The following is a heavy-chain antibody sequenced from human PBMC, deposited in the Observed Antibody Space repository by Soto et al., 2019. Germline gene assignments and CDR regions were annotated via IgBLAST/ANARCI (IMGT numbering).Heavy chain of an antibody. V-gene: IGHV1-69*08. Sequence: QVQLVQSGAEVKKPGSSVKVSCTASGGTFSSYTISWVRQAPGQGLEWMGRIIPILGIANYAQKFQGRVTITADKSTSTAYMELSSLRCEDTAVYYCARDPSYYGSGSYYGAGWFDPWGQGTLVTVSS. CDR2: IIPILGIA. J-gene: IGHJ5*02. CDR1: GGTFSSYT. CDR3: ARDPSYYGSGSYYGAGWFDP. D-gene: IGHD3-10*01.